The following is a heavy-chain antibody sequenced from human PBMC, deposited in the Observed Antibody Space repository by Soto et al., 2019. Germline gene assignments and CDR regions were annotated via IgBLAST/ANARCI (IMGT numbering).Heavy chain of an antibody. D-gene: IGHD4-17*01. V-gene: IGHV3-23*01. CDR2: ISGSGGST. J-gene: IGHJ6*02. CDR1: GFTFSSYA. CDR3: AKDLSYGDYYYYYYGMDV. Sequence: PGGSLRLSCAASGFTFSSYAMSWVRQAPGKGLEWVSAISGSGGSTYYADSVKGRSTISRDNSKNTLYLQMNSLRAEDTAVYYCAKDLSYGDYYYYYYGMDVWGQGTTVTSP.